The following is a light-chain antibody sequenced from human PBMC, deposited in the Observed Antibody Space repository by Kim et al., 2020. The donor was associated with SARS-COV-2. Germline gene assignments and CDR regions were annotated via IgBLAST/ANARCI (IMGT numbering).Light chain of an antibody. CDR2: SAS. J-gene: IGKJ2*01. V-gene: IGKV3-15*01. CDR3: QQYKNWPPYT. CDR1: QSVDNT. Sequence: EIIMTQSPATLSVSPGERATLSCRASQSVDNTLAWYQQKPGQAPRLLIYSASTRAIGIPARFSGSGSGTEFTLTISSLQSEDFALYYCQQYKNWPPYTFGQGTKVDIK.